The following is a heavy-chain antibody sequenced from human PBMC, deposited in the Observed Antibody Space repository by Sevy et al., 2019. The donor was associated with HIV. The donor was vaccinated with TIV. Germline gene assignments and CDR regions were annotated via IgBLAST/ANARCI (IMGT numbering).Heavy chain of an antibody. Sequence: GGSLRRSCAASGFTFSSYSMNWVRQAPGKWLEWVSYISSSSSPIYYADSVKGRFTISRDNAKNSLYLQMNSLRAEDTAVYYCARKWLAGFDYWSQGTLVTVSS. J-gene: IGHJ4*02. CDR1: GFTFSSYS. V-gene: IGHV3-48*01. CDR3: ARKWLAGFDY. D-gene: IGHD6-19*01. CDR2: ISSSSSPI.